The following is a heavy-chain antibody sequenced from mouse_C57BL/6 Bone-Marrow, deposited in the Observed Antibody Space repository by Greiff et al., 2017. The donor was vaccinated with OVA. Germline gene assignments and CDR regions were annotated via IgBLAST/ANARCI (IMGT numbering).Heavy chain of an antibody. CDR2: ISSGSSTI. CDR1: GFTFSDYG. Sequence: EVKVEESGGGLVKPGGSLKLSCAASGFTFSDYGMHWVRQAPEKGLEWVAYISSGSSTIYYADTVKGRFTISRDNAKNTLFLQMTSLRSEDTAMYYCARHRYGSWDAMDYWGQGTSVTVSS. CDR3: ARHRYGSWDAMDY. D-gene: IGHD1-1*01. J-gene: IGHJ4*01. V-gene: IGHV5-17*01.